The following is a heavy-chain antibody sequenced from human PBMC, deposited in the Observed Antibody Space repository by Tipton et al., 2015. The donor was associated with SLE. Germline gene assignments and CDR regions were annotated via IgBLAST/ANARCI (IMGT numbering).Heavy chain of an antibody. Sequence: TLSLTCTVSGGSISAYYWSWIRQPPGKGLEWIGYVYYTGSTSYNPSLKSRVTISVDTSKNQFSLKLSSVTAADTAVYYCARESLQGYSSGWTFYYGMDVWGQGTTVTVSS. V-gene: IGHV4-59*01. J-gene: IGHJ6*02. D-gene: IGHD6-19*01. CDR2: VYYTGST. CDR1: GGSISAYY. CDR3: ARESLQGYSSGWTFYYGMDV.